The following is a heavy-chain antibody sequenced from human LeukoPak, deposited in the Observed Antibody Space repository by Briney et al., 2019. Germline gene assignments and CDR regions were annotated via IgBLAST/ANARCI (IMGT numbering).Heavy chain of an antibody. D-gene: IGHD3-22*01. J-gene: IGHJ4*02. V-gene: IGHV1-8*01. Sequence: ASVKVSCKASGYTFSSNDINWVRQATGQGLEWMGWINPHSGNTGYAQKFQGRVTITRNSSISTAYMELSSLRSEDTAVYYCAREGHRSSDSSASSLPDYWGQGTPVTVSS. CDR1: GYTFSSND. CDR2: INPHSGNT. CDR3: AREGHRSSDSSASSLPDY.